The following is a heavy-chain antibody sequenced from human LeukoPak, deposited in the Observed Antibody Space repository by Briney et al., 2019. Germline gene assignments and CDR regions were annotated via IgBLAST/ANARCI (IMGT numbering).Heavy chain of an antibody. J-gene: IGHJ4*02. V-gene: IGHV3-30*02. CDR3: ARDGCCSSTSCLCFDY. CDR2: IRYDGSNK. D-gene: IGHD2-2*01. CDR1: GFTFSSYG. Sequence: GGSLRLSCAASGFTFSSYGMHWVRQAPGKGLEWVAFIRYDGSNKYYADSVKGRFTISRDNSKNTLYLQMNSLRAEDTAVYYCARDGCCSSTSCLCFDYWGQGTLVTVSS.